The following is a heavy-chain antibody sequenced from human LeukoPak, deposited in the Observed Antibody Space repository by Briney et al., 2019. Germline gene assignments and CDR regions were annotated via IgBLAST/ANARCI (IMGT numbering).Heavy chain of an antibody. CDR1: GFTFSSYW. V-gene: IGHV3-74*01. Sequence: PGGSLRLSCAVSGFTFSSYWMHWVRQVPGKGLVWVSRIKSDGSSTTYAESVKGRFTISRDNANNMLNLQMSSLRAEDTAVYYCARGTTWGGDYFDYWGQGTLVSVSS. CDR2: IKSDGSST. J-gene: IGHJ4*02. CDR3: ARGTTWGGDYFDY. D-gene: IGHD3-16*01.